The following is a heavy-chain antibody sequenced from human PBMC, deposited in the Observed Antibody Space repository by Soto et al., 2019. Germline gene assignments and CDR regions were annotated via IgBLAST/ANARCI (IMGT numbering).Heavy chain of an antibody. V-gene: IGHV3-49*03. J-gene: IGHJ6*03. CDR3: TREPTDEASYYYYYMDV. CDR2: IRSKAYGGTT. CDR1: TFGDYA. Sequence: TFGDYAVSWFRKKTGKGLEWVGFIRSKAYGGTTEYAASVKGRFTISRDDSKSIAYLQMNSLKTEDTAVYYCTREPTDEASYYYYYMDVWGKGTTVTVSS.